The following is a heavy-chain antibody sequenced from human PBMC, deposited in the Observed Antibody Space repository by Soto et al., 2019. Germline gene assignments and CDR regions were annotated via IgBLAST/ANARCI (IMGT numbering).Heavy chain of an antibody. V-gene: IGHV4-39*01. D-gene: IGHD5-18*01. Sequence: PSETLSLTCIVSGDSISSSRDYWGWIRQSPGKGLEWIGSIYYSGSTYYNPSLKSRVTISVDTSKNQFSLKLSSVTAADTAVYYCARPGLDTAMVYGMDVWGQGTTVTVSS. CDR2: IYYSGST. J-gene: IGHJ6*02. CDR1: GDSISSSRDY. CDR3: ARPGLDTAMVYGMDV.